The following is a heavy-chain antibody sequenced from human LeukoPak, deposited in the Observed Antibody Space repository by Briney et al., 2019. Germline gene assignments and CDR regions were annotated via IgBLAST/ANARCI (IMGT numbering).Heavy chain of an antibody. J-gene: IGHJ4*02. Sequence: LPGGSLRLSCAASGFTFSSYAMIWVRQGPGKGLEWVSAMSGTGETTYYADSVKGRFTISRDNSKNTLWLRMNSLRAEDTAVYYCAKGHSASYQRAVLDNWGQGTLVSVSS. CDR3: AKGHSASYQRAVLDN. V-gene: IGHV3-23*01. CDR2: MSGTGETT. CDR1: GFTFSSYA. D-gene: IGHD1-26*01.